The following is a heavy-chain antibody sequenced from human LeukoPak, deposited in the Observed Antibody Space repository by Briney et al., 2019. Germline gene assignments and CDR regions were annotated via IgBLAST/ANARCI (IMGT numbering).Heavy chain of an antibody. V-gene: IGHV3-21*01. CDR2: ISSSSSYK. Sequence: GALRPSCASSGFPFSNYSINGAPPPPGKGLEWVSFISSSSSYKYSPNSLKGRFTNSRDNAKNSLYLQKSSLKAEDTGVYCGARVFTGVNEINCSGGSCPFEDYWGQGTLVTVSS. J-gene: IGHJ4*02. CDR3: ARVFTGVNEINCSGGSCPFEDY. CDR1: GFPFSNYS. D-gene: IGHD2-15*01.